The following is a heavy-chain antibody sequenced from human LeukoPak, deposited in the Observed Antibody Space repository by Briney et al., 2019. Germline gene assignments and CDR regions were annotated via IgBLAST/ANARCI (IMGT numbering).Heavy chain of an antibody. Sequence: GGSLRLSCTVSGFPFGSEAMSWVRQAPGKGLEWVSAISGSGGSTYYADSVKGRFTISRDNSKNTLYLQMNSLRAEDTAVYYCAKEDYGGKVAYFDYWGQGTLVTVSS. V-gene: IGHV3-23*01. CDR3: AKEDYGGKVAYFDY. CDR2: ISGSGGST. J-gene: IGHJ4*02. CDR1: GFPFGSEA. D-gene: IGHD4-23*01.